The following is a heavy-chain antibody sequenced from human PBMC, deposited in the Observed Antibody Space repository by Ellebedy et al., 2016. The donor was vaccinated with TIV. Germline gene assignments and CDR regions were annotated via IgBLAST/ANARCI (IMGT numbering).Heavy chain of an antibody. CDR2: IYYSGRT. J-gene: IGHJ4*02. V-gene: IGHV4-39*01. CDR1: GAPIRGADPY. CDR3: ARKGLRIRGIIMFDS. D-gene: IGHD3-10*01. Sequence: PSEALSLTCSVSGAPIRGADPYWDWIRQPPGKGLEWIGSIYYSGRTFYSMSFRSRVTISVDTLKNQFFLKLKSVTAADSAVYYCARKGLRIRGIIMFDSWGPGTLVTASS.